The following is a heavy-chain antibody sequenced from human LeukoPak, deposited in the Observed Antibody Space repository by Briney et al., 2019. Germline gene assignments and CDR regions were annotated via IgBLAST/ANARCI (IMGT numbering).Heavy chain of an antibody. CDR3: ARYSYYYYGMDV. D-gene: IGHD2-15*01. V-gene: IGHV4-31*03. J-gene: IGHJ6*02. CDR1: GGSISSGGYY. Sequence: SETLSLTCTVSGGSISSGGYYWSWIRQHPGKGLEWIGYIYYSGSPYYNPSLKSRVTTSVDTSKNQFSLKLSSVTAADTAVYYCARYSYYYYGMDVWGQGTTVTVSS. CDR2: IYYSGSP.